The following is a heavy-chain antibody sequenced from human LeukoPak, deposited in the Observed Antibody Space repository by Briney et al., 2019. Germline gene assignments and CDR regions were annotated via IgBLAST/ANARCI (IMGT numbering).Heavy chain of an antibody. CDR1: GGSISSGDYY. CDR2: IYYSGST. CDR3: ARDGSYGSLDY. V-gene: IGHV4-30-4*01. D-gene: IGHD5-18*01. Sequence: PSETLSLTCTVSGGSISSGDYYWSWLRQPPGKGLEWIGYIYYSGSTYYNPSLKSRVTISVDTSKNQFSLKLSSVTAADTAVYYCARDGSYGSLDYWGQGTLVTVSS. J-gene: IGHJ4*02.